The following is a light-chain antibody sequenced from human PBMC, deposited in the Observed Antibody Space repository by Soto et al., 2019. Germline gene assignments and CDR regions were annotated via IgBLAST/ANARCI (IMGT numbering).Light chain of an antibody. V-gene: IGKV1-5*01. CDR1: QSISSW. Sequence: DIQMTQSPSSLSACVGDRVTITCRASQSISSWLAWDQQKPGKAPKLLIFDAFSLESGVPSRSSGRRSGTEFTLTISSLPPDDYATYSCQQYNSYYPLTFGGGTKVDIK. J-gene: IGKJ4*01. CDR3: QQYNSYYPLT. CDR2: DAF.